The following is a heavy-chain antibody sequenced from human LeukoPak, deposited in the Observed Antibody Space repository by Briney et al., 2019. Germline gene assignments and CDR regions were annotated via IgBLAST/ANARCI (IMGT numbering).Heavy chain of an antibody. D-gene: IGHD3-22*01. V-gene: IGHV1-69*01. CDR2: IIPIFGTA. J-gene: IGHJ6*03. Sequence: SSVKVSCKASGGTFSNYAISWLRQAPGQGLEWMGGIIPIFGTANYAQKFQGRVTITADESTSTAYMELSSLRSEDTAVYYCARGPDYYDSSGYDYYYRDVWGKGTTVTVSS. CDR3: ARGPDYYDSSGYDYYYRDV. CDR1: GGTFSNYA.